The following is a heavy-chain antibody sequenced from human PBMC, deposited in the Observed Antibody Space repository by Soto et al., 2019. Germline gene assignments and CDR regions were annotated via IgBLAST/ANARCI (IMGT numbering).Heavy chain of an antibody. CDR2: IYYSGST. CDR3: ARSAQYCSSTSCYRPFDY. V-gene: IGHV4-31*03. Sequence: KPSETLSLTCTVSGGSISSGGYYWNWIRQHPGKGLEWIGYIYYSGSTYYNPSLKSRVTISVDTSKNQFSLQLSSVTAADTAVYYCARSAQYCSSTSCYRPFDYWGQGTLITVSS. J-gene: IGHJ4*02. D-gene: IGHD2-2*01. CDR1: GGSISSGGYY.